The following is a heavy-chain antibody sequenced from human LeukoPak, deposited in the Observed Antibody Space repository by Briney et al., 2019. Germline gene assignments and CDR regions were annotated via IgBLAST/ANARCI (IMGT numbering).Heavy chain of an antibody. CDR2: IWYDGSNK. Sequence: GGSLRLSCAASGFTFSSYSMHWVRQAPGKGLEWVAVIWYDGSNKYYADSVKGRFTISRDNSKNTLYLQMNSLRAEDTAVYYCARDIWFGELSVDYWGQGTLVTVSS. D-gene: IGHD3-10*01. J-gene: IGHJ4*02. V-gene: IGHV3-33*01. CDR1: GFTFSSYS. CDR3: ARDIWFGELSVDY.